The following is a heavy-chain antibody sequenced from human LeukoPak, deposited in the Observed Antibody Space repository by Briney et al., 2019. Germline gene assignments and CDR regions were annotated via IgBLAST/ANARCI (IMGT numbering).Heavy chain of an antibody. D-gene: IGHD6-19*01. CDR1: GGSISSYY. CDR2: IYYSGST. V-gene: IGHV4-59*08. Sequence: SETLSLTCTVSGGSISSYYWSWIRQPPGKGLEWIGYIYYSGSTNYNPSLKSRVTISVDTSKNQFSLKLSSVTAADTAVYYCARQGSSGWRKAYLDYWGQGTLVTVSS. J-gene: IGHJ4*02. CDR3: ARQGSSGWRKAYLDY.